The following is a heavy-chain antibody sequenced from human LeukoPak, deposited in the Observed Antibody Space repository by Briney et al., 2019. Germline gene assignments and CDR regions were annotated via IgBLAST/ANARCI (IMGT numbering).Heavy chain of an antibody. Sequence: GTSLRLSCTASGFNFGIYGMHWVRQAPGKGLEWVAVMWDDGTNEYYVESVEGRFTISRDNGKRTLYLQMNSLRVEDTAVYYCARLRYWGQGTLVTVSS. J-gene: IGHJ4*02. CDR2: MWDDGTNE. CDR3: ARLRY. CDR1: GFNFGIYG. V-gene: IGHV3-33*01.